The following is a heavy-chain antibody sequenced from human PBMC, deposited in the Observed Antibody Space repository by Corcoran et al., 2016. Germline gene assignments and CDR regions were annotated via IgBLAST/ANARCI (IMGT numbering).Heavy chain of an antibody. CDR1: GFTFSSHG. J-gene: IGHJ4*02. CDR2: ISYDGSNK. D-gene: IGHD5-12*01. CDR3: AKDSDGYNSHFDY. V-gene: IGHV3-30*18. Sequence: QVQLVESGGGVVPSGRSLRPSGAASGFTFSSHGMHWVRQAPGRGPEWVAVISYDGSNKYYADSVKGRFTISRDNSKNTLYLQMNSLRAEETAVYYCAKDSDGYNSHFDYWGQGTLVTVSS.